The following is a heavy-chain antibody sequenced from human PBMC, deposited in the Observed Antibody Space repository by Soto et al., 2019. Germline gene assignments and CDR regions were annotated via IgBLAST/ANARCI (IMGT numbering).Heavy chain of an antibody. CDR1: GFSFSISP. Sequence: GASLRLSCAASGFSFSISPMHWVRQAPGKGPEWVALISYDGTNKFYADSVKGRFTISRDNSKSTLYLQVDSLRPEDAAVYYCARXPKTSGGQHWAFNYFDSWGQGTLVTVSS. V-gene: IGHV3-30-3*01. D-gene: IGHD7-27*01. J-gene: IGHJ4*02. CDR3: ARXPKTSGGQHWAFNYFDS. CDR2: ISYDGTNK.